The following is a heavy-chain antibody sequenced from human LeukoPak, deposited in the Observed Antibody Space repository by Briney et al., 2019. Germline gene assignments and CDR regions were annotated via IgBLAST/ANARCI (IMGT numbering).Heavy chain of an antibody. CDR2: IRGNGET. D-gene: IGHD1-26*01. Sequence: GGSLRLSCAASGLSFSSFAMSWVRQGPARGLEWVSSIRGNGETFYADSVKGRFTISRDNSKNTLYLQMNSLRVEDTAVYYCAKGEGGAATPSAFDYWGQGTLVTVSS. J-gene: IGHJ4*02. CDR3: AKGEGGAATPSAFDY. CDR1: GLSFSSFA. V-gene: IGHV3-23*01.